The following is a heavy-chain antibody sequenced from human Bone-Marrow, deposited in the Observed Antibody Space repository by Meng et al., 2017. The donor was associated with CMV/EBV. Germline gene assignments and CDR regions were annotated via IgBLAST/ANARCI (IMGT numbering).Heavy chain of an antibody. CDR2: INPNSGGT. CDR1: GYTFTSYD. CDR3: ARVRDSNFDY. Sequence: ASVKVSCKASGYTFTSYDINWVRQAPGQGLEWMGWINPNSGGTNYAQKFQGRVTMTRDTSISTAYMELSRLRSDDTAVYYCARVRDSNFDYWGQGTLVTVSS. J-gene: IGHJ4*02. V-gene: IGHV1-2*02.